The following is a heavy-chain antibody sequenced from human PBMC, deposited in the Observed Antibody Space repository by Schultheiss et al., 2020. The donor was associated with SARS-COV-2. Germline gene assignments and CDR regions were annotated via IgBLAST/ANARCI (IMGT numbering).Heavy chain of an antibody. CDR3: ARDWTRVPAAIKGGFDY. Sequence: GESLKISCKASGYTFTSYGISWVRQAPGQGLEWMGWISAYNGNTNYAQKLQGRVTMTTDTSTSTAYMELRSLRSDDTAVYYCARDWTRVPAAIKGGFDYWGQGTLVTVSS. CDR2: ISAYNGNT. D-gene: IGHD2-2*01. J-gene: IGHJ4*02. CDR1: GYTFTSYG. V-gene: IGHV1-18*01.